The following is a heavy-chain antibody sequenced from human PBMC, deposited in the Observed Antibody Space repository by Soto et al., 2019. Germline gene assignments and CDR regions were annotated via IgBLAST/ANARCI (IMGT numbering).Heavy chain of an antibody. CDR1: GFTFSSYA. CDR2: ISGSGGGT. J-gene: IGHJ4*02. D-gene: IGHD1-26*01. CDR3: ASRGSVSDYDC. V-gene: IGHV3-23*01. Sequence: EVQLLESGGGLVQPGGSLRLSCAASGFTFSSYAMRWVRQAAVKALEWVSAISGSGGGTYYVDSVKGRFTISRDNSKYPLSLQPNPLRAVDTAVYYCASRGSVSDYDCWGQGTLVTVPS.